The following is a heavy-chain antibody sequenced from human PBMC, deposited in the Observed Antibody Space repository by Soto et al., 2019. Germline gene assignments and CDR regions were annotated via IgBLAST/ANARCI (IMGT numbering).Heavy chain of an antibody. J-gene: IGHJ4*02. V-gene: IGHV4-31*03. D-gene: IGHD2-8*02. CDR3: ARATSFSGHHGY. Sequence: QLQLQESGPGLVKPSQNLSLACTVSGGSFSSGGYYWSWIRQLPGKGLEWIGYIYYSGSTYYNPSLQSRFTISLDTSKNQFSLKLSSVTAADTAVYYCARATSFSGHHGYWGQGTLVTVSS. CDR1: GGSFSSGGYY. CDR2: IYYSGST.